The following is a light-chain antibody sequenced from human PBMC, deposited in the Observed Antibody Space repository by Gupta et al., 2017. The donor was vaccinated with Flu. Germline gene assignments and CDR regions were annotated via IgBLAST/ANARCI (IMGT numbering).Light chain of an antibody. CDR2: KDT. J-gene: IGLJ3*02. CDR3: QSADITVATRV. Sequence: YQLTQPPAMSLSPGQTATITCSGAALSKQYVYWYRQRPGQAPVLLIYKDTERASGIPDRISGSSSGTRVTLTIRGVQTEDEADYYCQSADITVATRVFGGGTKLFVL. CDR1: ALSKQY. V-gene: IGLV3-25*02.